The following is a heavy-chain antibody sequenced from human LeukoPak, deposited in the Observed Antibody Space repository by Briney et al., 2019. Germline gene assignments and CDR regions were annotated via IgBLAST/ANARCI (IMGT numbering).Heavy chain of an antibody. CDR1: GFTFSIYG. V-gene: IGHV3-30*03. CDR3: ARDRSNCFDP. D-gene: IGHD6-19*01. Sequence: GGSLRLSCAASGFTFSIYGMHWVRQAPGKGLEWVAVISYDGSNKYYADSVKGRFTISRDISKNTLYLQMSGLRAEDTAVYYCARDRSNCFDPWGQGTLVTVSS. J-gene: IGHJ5*02. CDR2: ISYDGSNK.